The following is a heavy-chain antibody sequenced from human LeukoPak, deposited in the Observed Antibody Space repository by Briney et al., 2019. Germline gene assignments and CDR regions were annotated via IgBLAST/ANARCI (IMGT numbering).Heavy chain of an antibody. Sequence: PGGSLRPSCAASGFTFSSYSMNWVRQAPGKGLEWVSSISSSSSYIYYADSVKGRFTISRDNAKNSLYLQMNSLRAEDTAVYYCARVRYSSSWPYNWFDPWGQGTLVTVSS. J-gene: IGHJ5*02. CDR3: ARVRYSSSWPYNWFDP. D-gene: IGHD6-13*01. CDR1: GFTFSSYS. V-gene: IGHV3-21*01. CDR2: ISSSSSYI.